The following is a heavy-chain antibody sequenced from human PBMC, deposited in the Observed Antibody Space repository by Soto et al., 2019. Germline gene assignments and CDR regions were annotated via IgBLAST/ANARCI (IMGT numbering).Heavy chain of an antibody. Sequence: QVQLVQSGAEVKKPGSSVKVSCKASGGTFSSYAISWVRQAPGQGLEWMGGIIPIFGTANYAQKFQGRVKISADESTSTAYMELSSLRSEDTAVYYCAGWGWGSYYGHGEIDYWGQGTLVTVSS. CDR3: AGWGWGSYYGHGEIDY. J-gene: IGHJ4*02. CDR1: GGTFSSYA. D-gene: IGHD1-26*01. V-gene: IGHV1-69*01. CDR2: IIPIFGTA.